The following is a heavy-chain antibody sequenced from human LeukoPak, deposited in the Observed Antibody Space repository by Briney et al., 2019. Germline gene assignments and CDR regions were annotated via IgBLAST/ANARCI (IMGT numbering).Heavy chain of an antibody. V-gene: IGHV3-33*01. CDR1: GFTFSRYG. CDR3: VRAYDILTGPEY. CDR2: IWYDGSNK. Sequence: PGGSLRLSCAASGFTFSRYGTHWVRQAPGKGLEWVAVIWYDGSNKYYADSVKGRFTISRGNSKNMLYLQMNSLSAEDTAVYYCVRAYDILTGPEYWGQGTLVTVSS. D-gene: IGHD3-9*01. J-gene: IGHJ4*02.